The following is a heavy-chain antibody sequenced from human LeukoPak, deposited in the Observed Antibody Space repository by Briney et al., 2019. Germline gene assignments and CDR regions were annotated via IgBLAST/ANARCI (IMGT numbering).Heavy chain of an antibody. CDR3: ARHYYDSSGLAYCFDY. Sequence: SETLSLTCTVSGGSISSSSSYWGWIRQPPGKGLEWIGSVRYSGKTYYNPSLKSRVTMSLDTSKNQFSLRLTSVTAADTAVYSCARHYYDSSGLAYCFDYWGQGTLVTVSS. CDR2: VRYSGKT. D-gene: IGHD3-22*01. J-gene: IGHJ4*02. V-gene: IGHV4-39*01. CDR1: GGSISSSSSY.